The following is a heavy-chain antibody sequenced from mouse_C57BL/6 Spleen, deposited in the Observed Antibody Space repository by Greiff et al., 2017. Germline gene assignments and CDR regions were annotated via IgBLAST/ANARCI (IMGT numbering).Heavy chain of an antibody. V-gene: IGHV5-16*01. Sequence: EVMLVESEGGLVQPGSSMKLSCTASGFTFSDYYMAWVRQVPEKGLEWVANINYDGSSTYYLDSLKSRFIISRDNAKNILYLQMSSLKSEDTATYYCARDKTGDCDYWGQGTTRTVSS. CDR1: GFTFSDYY. CDR3: ARDKTGDCDY. D-gene: IGHD4-1*01. CDR2: INYDGSST. J-gene: IGHJ2*01.